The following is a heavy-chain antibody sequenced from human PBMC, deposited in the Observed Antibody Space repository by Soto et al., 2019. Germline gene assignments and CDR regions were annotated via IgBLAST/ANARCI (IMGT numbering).Heavy chain of an antibody. CDR3: ARVQSGSDWGYYFDY. CDR1: GYTFTNYA. J-gene: IGHJ4*02. D-gene: IGHD2-15*01. V-gene: IGHV1-3*01. Sequence: ASVKVSCKASGYTFTNYAIHWVRQAPGQRLEWMGWINAGNGNTKYSQKFQGRVTITRDTSASTVYMEMSSLRSEDTAVYYCARVQSGSDWGYYFDYWGQGTLVTAPQ. CDR2: INAGNGNT.